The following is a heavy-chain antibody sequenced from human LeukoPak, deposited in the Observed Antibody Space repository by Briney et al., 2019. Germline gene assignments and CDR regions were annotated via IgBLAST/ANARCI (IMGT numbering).Heavy chain of an antibody. D-gene: IGHD5-18*01. CDR3: ASLGVDTASDAFDI. CDR1: GGSLSNYY. CDR2: IYYSGST. Sequence: PSETLSLTRTVSGGSLSNYYWSWIRQPPGKGLEWIGYIYYSGSTYYNPSLKSRVTISVDTSKNQFSLKLSSVTAADTAVYYCASLGVDTASDAFDIWGQGTMVTVSS. J-gene: IGHJ3*02. V-gene: IGHV4-30-4*01.